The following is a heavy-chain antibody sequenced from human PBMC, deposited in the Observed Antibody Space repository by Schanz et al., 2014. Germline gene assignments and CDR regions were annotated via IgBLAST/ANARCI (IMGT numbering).Heavy chain of an antibody. J-gene: IGHJ5*01. CDR3: SKDKQGSRSDDS. CDR2: ITTGGNT. D-gene: IGHD2-15*01. V-gene: IGHV3-23*01. Sequence: VQLLQSGGALVQPGGSLRLSCSASGFTFSTYAMSWARQTPGKGLEWVSSITTGGNTYYRDSVKGRFIVSRDNSKNTLYLEMNRLRVDDTAVYYCSKDKQGSRSDDSWGQGTLVTFSS. CDR1: GFTFSTYA.